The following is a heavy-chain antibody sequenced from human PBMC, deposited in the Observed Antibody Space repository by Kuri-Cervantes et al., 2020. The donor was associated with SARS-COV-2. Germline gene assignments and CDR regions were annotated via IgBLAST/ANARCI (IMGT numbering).Heavy chain of an antibody. V-gene: IGHV4-38-2*02. Sequence: GSLRPSCTVSDYSTSSGYFWGWIRQPPGKGLECIGNIFHSGSTYYHPSLKSRVTISADTSKNQFSLMLTSVTAADTAVYYCARTNSGNYYSPYDYWGQGTLVTVSS. CDR3: ARTNSGNYYSPYDY. CDR1: DYSTSSGYF. J-gene: IGHJ4*02. CDR2: IFHSGST. D-gene: IGHD3-10*01.